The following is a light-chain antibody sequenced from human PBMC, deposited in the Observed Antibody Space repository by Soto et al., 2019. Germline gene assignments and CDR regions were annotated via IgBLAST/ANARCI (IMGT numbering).Light chain of an antibody. J-gene: IGKJ2*01. V-gene: IGKV3-20*01. Sequence: EIVLTQSPGTLSLSPGERATLSCRASQRVSSSYLAWYQQKPGQAPRLLIYGASSRATGIPDRFSGSGSGTDFTLTISRLETEDFAVYFCQQYGSSHPFTFGQGTKVE. CDR3: QQYGSSHPFT. CDR2: GAS. CDR1: QRVSSSY.